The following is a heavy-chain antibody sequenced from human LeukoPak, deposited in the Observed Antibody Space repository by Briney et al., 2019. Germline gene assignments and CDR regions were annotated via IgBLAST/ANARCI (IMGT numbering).Heavy chain of an antibody. D-gene: IGHD2-2*01. CDR1: GYTFTSYG. V-gene: IGHV1-18*01. Sequence: ASVKVSCKASGYTFTSYGISWVRQAPGQGLEWMAWISAYNGNTNYAQKLQGRVTMTTDTSTSTAYMELRSLRSDDTAVYYCARGYCSSTSCYASDYWGQGTLVTVSS. CDR2: ISAYNGNT. CDR3: ARGYCSSTSCYASDY. J-gene: IGHJ4*02.